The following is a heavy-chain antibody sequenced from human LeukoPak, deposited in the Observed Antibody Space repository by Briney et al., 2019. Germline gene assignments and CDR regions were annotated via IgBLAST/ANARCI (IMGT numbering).Heavy chain of an antibody. CDR1: GFTFSNAW. V-gene: IGHV3-15*01. CDR3: STAPLHIVVVPAAILSSGYYYGMDV. D-gene: IGHD2-2*01. J-gene: IGHJ6*04. CDR2: IKRKTDGGKT. Sequence: PGGSLRLSCAASGFTFSNAWMSWVRQAPGKGLEWVGRIKRKTDGGKTDYAAPVKGKFTISRDDSKNTLYLQMNSLKTEDTAVYYCSTAPLHIVVVPAAILSSGYYYGMDVWGKGTTVTVSS.